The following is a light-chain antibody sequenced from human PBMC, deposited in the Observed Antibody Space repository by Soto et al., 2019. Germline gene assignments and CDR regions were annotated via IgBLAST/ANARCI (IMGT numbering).Light chain of an antibody. CDR3: QQRSNWLIT. CDR1: QSVSSSY. CDR2: DAS. J-gene: IGKJ5*01. Sequence: EIVLTQSPGTLSLSPGERATLSCRASQSVSSSYLGWYQQKPGQAPRLLIYDASSRATGIPDRFSASGSGTDFTLTISRLEPEDFAVYYCQQRSNWLITFGQGTDWRL. V-gene: IGKV3D-20*02.